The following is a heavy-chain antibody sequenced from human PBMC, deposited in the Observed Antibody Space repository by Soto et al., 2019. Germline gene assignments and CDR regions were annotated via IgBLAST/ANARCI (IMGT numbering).Heavy chain of an antibody. V-gene: IGHV1-18*01. D-gene: IGHD1-1*01. Sequence: QVRLVQSGAEAKKPGASVKVSCKASGYTFTGYYIHWVRQAPGQGLEWMGWVSPYNGNTYYAPRLQGRVTMTTDTSTTTAYMSLRSLRSDDTAIYYCVRGGILEANRPYYYYGLDVWGQGTPVTVSS. J-gene: IGHJ6*02. CDR3: VRGGILEANRPYYYYGLDV. CDR2: VSPYNGNT. CDR1: GYTFTGYY.